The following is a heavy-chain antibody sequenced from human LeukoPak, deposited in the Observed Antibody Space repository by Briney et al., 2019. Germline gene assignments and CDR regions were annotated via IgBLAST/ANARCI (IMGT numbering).Heavy chain of an antibody. CDR3: ANVGANYYYYYGMDV. D-gene: IGHD1-26*01. J-gene: IGHJ6*02. Sequence: PGGSLRLSCAASGFTFSGYAMSWVRQAPGKGLEWVSAISGSGGSTYYADSVKGRFTISRDNSKNTLYLQMNSLRAEDTAVYYCANVGANYYYYYGMDVWGQGTTVTVSS. CDR2: ISGSGGST. V-gene: IGHV3-23*01. CDR1: GFTFSGYA.